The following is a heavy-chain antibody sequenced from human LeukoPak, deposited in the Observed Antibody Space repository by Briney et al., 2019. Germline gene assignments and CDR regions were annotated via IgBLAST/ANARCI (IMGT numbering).Heavy chain of an antibody. J-gene: IGHJ5*02. Sequence: GGSLRLSCAASGFTFSSYSMNWVRQAPGKGLEWVSSISSSSSYIYYADSVKGRFTTSRDNAKNSLYLQMNSLRAEDTAVYYCAREECSGGSCYPTGDWFDPWGQGTLVTVSS. D-gene: IGHD2-15*01. CDR2: ISSSSSYI. CDR1: GFTFSSYS. V-gene: IGHV3-21*01. CDR3: AREECSGGSCYPTGDWFDP.